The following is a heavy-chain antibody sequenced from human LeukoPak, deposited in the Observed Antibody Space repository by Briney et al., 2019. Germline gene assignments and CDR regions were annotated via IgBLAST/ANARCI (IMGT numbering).Heavy chain of an antibody. CDR1: GYTFTSYG. CDR2: ISAYNGNT. D-gene: IGHD3-22*01. CDR3: ARGGHYYDSSGYYPY. Sequence: GGSVKVSCKASGYTFTSYGISWVRQAPGQGLEWMGWISAYNGNTNYAQKLQGRVTMTTDTSTSTAYMELRSLRSDDTAVYYCARGGHYYDSSGYYPYWGQGTLVTVSS. V-gene: IGHV1-18*01. J-gene: IGHJ4*02.